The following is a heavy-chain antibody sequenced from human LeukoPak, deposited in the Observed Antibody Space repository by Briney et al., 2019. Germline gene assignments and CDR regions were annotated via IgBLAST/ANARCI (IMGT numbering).Heavy chain of an antibody. V-gene: IGHV3-21*01. J-gene: IGHJ4*02. CDR2: ISSSSSYI. D-gene: IGHD5-12*01. CDR1: GFTFSSYS. Sequence: PGGSLRLSCAASGFTFSSYSMNWVRQAPGKGLEWVSSISSSSSYIYYADSVKGRFTISRDNAKNSLYLQMNSLRAEDTAVYYCARDGGDIVATTNFDYWGQGTLVTVSS. CDR3: ARDGGDIVATTNFDY.